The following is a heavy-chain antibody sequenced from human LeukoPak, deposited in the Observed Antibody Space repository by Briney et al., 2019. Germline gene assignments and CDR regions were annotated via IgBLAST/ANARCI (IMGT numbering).Heavy chain of an antibody. V-gene: IGHV1-2*02. J-gene: IGHJ4*02. D-gene: IGHD3-22*01. CDR2: INPHSGGT. CDR3: AQIYYFDTNGYGAYFDS. Sequence: ASVKVSCKASGFTFTEYYIHWVRQAPGQGLEWMGWINPHSGGTNSAEKFQDRFTMTRDTSVSTVYMELGRLRHDDTAIYYCAQIYYFDTNGYGAYFDSWGQGTLLTVSS. CDR1: GFTFTEYY.